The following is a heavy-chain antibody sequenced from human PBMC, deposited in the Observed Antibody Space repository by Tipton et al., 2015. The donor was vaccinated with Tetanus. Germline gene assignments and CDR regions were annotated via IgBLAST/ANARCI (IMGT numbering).Heavy chain of an antibody. J-gene: IGHJ3*02. Sequence: LRLSCTVSGGSISSGGYYWSWIRQHPGKGLEWIGYIYYSGSTYYNPSLKSRVTISVDTSKNQFSLKLSSVTAADTAVYYCARAPVPPRRIMITFGGVIVPPGAFDIWGQGTMVTVSS. CDR2: IYYSGST. CDR3: ARAPVPPRRIMITFGGVIVPPGAFDI. V-gene: IGHV4-31*02. D-gene: IGHD3-16*02. CDR1: GGSISSGGYY.